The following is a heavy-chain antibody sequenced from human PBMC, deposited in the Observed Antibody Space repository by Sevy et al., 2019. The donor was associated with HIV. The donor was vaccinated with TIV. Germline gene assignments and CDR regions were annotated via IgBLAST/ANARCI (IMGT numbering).Heavy chain of an antibody. D-gene: IGHD6-19*01. Sequence: GGSLILSCAASGFTFDEYAIHWVRQAPGKGLEWVSGIIWNSGIIDYGDSVKGRFTISRDNTKNSLYLQMNSLRTEDTALYYCAKGAGQWLGDAFDTWGQGTMVTVS. CDR2: IIWNSGII. V-gene: IGHV3-9*01. CDR3: AKGAGQWLGDAFDT. CDR1: GFTFDEYA. J-gene: IGHJ3*02.